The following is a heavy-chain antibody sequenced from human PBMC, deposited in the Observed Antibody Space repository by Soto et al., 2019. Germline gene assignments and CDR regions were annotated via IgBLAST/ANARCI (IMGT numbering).Heavy chain of an antibody. CDR2: ISSSSSTI. CDR1: GFTFSSYS. D-gene: IGHD6-13*01. V-gene: IGHV3-48*02. J-gene: IGHJ6*02. CDR3: ARDHSSSSNWYYYGMDV. Sequence: GGSLRLSCAASGFTFSSYSMNWVRQAPGKGLEWVSYISSSSSTIYYADSVKGRFTISRDNAKNSLYLQMNSLRDEDTAVYYCARDHSSSSNWYYYGMDVWGQGTTVTVSS.